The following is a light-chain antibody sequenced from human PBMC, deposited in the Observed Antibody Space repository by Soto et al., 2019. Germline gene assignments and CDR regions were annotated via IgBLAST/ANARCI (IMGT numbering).Light chain of an antibody. V-gene: IGKV3-15*01. CDR3: QQYSNWPLT. CDR2: GAS. CDR1: QSVTSN. Sequence: EIVMTQSPATLSVSPGERATLSCRASQSVTSNLAWYQQKPGQPPRRLIYGASTRATGIPARFSGSGSGTEFTLTLSRLQSEDFAVYYCQQYSNWPLTFGGGTKVEIK. J-gene: IGKJ4*01.